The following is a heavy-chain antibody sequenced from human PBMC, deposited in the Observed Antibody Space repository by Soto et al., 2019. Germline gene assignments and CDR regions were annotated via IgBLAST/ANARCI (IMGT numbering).Heavy chain of an antibody. J-gene: IGHJ4*02. V-gene: IGHV3-30-3*01. D-gene: IGHD3-16*02. CDR2: ISYDGSNK. Sequence: GGSLRLSCAASGFTFSSYAMHWVRQAPGKGLEWVAVISYDGSNKYYADSVKGRFTISRDNSKNTLYLQMNSLRAEDMAVYYCSRVIGSSMITFGGVIGHIDYWGQGTLVTVSS. CDR1: GFTFSSYA. CDR3: SRVIGSSMITFGGVIGHIDY.